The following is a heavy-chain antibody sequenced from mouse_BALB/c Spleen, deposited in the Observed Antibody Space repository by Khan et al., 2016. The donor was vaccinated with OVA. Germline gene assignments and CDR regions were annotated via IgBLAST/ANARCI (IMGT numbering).Heavy chain of an antibody. V-gene: IGHV1S136*01. D-gene: IGHD4-1*01. CDR1: GYTFTNYV. CDR2: INLDIADT. J-gene: IGHJ3*01. CDR3: AREAASWDFSFPY. Sequence: VQLKESGPELVEPGASVKMSCKASGYTFTNYVIHWVKQKPGQGLEWIGYINLDIADTRHNETFKGNATLTSDISSTTAYMDLRSLTSEDSAVYYCAREAASWDFSFPYWGQGTLVTVSA.